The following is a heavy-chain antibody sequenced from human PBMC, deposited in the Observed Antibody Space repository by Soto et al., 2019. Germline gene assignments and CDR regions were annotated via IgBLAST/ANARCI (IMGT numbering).Heavy chain of an antibody. J-gene: IGHJ6*02. CDR2: IKSKTDGGTT. D-gene: IGHD5-12*01. CDR1: GFTFSDAW. CDR3: ARDRRVATTHYYYYGMDV. V-gene: IGHV3-15*07. Sequence: GSLRLSCAASGFTFSDAWINWVRQAPGKGLEWVGRIKSKTDGGTTDYAAPVKGRFTISRDDSKNTLYLQMNSLRAEDTAVYYCARDRRVATTHYYYYGMDVWGQGTTVTVSS.